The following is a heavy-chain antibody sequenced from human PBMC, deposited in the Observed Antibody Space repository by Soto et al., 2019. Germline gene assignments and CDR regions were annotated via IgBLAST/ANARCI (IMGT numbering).Heavy chain of an antibody. Sequence: XESLKVSWKCSGDSFTSYLISLVLQMPGKGLEWMGRIDPSDSYTNYSPSFQGHVTISADKSISTAYLQWSSLKASDTAMYYCARSPIRSYYSDSSGYRFDYWGQGTLVTVSS. J-gene: IGHJ4*02. CDR1: GDSFTSYL. CDR3: ARSPIRSYYSDSSGYRFDY. CDR2: IDPSDSYT. D-gene: IGHD3-22*01. V-gene: IGHV5-10-1*01.